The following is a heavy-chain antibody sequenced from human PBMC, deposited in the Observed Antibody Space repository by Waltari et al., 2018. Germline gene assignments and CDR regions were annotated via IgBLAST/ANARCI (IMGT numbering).Heavy chain of an antibody. V-gene: IGHV5-51*01. CDR2: IYPGDSYT. J-gene: IGHJ5*02. D-gene: IGHD2-21*02. CDR1: GYSFTSYW. CDR3: ARSVVVTPNWFDP. Sequence: EVQLVQSGAEVKKPGESLKISCKGSGYSFTSYWIGWVRQMPGKGLEWMGIIYPGDSYTRYSPSCQGQVTSSADKAISTAYLQWSSLKASDTAMYYCARSVVVTPNWFDPWGQGTLVTVSS.